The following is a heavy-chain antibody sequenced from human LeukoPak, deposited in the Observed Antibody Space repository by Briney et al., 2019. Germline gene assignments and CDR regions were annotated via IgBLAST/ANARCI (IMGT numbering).Heavy chain of an antibody. D-gene: IGHD5-24*01. CDR3: ARVLGGLATLAEGVLDY. J-gene: IGHJ4*02. CDR1: GRTFSNYA. CDR2: IIPLIGIA. V-gene: IGHV1-69*04. Sequence: SVKVSCKASGRTFSNYAINWVRQAPGQGLEWVGRIIPLIGIANYAQKFQGRVTITADKSTSTAYMDLSSLRSEDTAVYYCARVLGGLATLAEGVLDYWGQGTLVTVSS.